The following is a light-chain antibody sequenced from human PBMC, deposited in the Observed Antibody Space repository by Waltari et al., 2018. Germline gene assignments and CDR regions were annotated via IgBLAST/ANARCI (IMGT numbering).Light chain of an antibody. CDR2: DAS. V-gene: IGKV3-15*01. J-gene: IGKJ2*01. CDR1: RYVGTS. CDR3: QQYNYWPPAYS. Sequence: EIVMTQSPATLSMSPGERATLSCRAIRYVGTSLAWYQQKPGPAPRLPLYDASARATGIPARFSGSGSGTEFTLTISSLQSEDFVVYYCQQYNYWPPAYSFGQGTKLEIK.